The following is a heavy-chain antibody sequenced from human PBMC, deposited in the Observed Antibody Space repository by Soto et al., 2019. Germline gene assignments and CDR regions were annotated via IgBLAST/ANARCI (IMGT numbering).Heavy chain of an antibody. CDR3: ARVVLDDDFWSGYYGNWLDP. CDR2: ISAYNGNT. CDR1: GYTFTSYG. Sequence: ASVKVSCKASGYTFTSYGISWVRQAPGQGLEWMGWISAYNGNTNYAQKLQGRVTMTTDTSTSTAYMELRSLRSDDTAVYYCARVVLDDDFWSGYYGNWLDPWGQGTLVTVSS. D-gene: IGHD3-3*01. J-gene: IGHJ5*02. V-gene: IGHV1-18*01.